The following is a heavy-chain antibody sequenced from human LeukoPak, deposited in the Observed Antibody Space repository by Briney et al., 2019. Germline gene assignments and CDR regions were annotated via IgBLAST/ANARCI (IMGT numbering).Heavy chain of an antibody. Sequence: PSETLSLTCTVSGGSISSSSYYWGWIRQPPGKGLEWVGSIYYSGSTYYNPSLKSRVTISVDTSKNQFSLKLSSVTAADTAVYYCARDRYSYGYWFDPWGQGTLVTVSS. V-gene: IGHV4-39*02. CDR3: ARDRYSYGYWFDP. J-gene: IGHJ5*02. D-gene: IGHD5-18*01. CDR1: GGSISSSSYY. CDR2: IYYSGST.